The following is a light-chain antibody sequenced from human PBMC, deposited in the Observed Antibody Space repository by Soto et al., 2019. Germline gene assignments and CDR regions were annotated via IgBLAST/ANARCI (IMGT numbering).Light chain of an antibody. J-gene: IGKJ4*01. Sequence: DIQLTQSPSFLSASVGDRVTITCRASQGIDSYLAWYQQKPGEAPKLLIYAASTLQDGVPSRFSGSGSGTEFTLTISSLQPEDFATYYCQQVNTFLGPTFGGGTKVEIK. V-gene: IGKV1-9*01. CDR2: AAS. CDR1: QGIDSY. CDR3: QQVNTFLGPT.